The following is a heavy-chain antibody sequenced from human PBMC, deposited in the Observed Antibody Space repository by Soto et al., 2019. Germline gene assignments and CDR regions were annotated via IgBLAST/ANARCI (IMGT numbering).Heavy chain of an antibody. V-gene: IGHV4-4*02. Sequence: SETLSLTCVVSGGSITSGNWWSWVRQPPGKGLEWIGEIFHSGSARYNPSLKSRVTISVDKSKNQFSLKLTSVTAADTAVYYCTVAATLHYYQGMDVWGRGTTVTVSS. CDR2: IFHSGSA. CDR3: TVAATLHYYQGMDV. J-gene: IGHJ6*02. D-gene: IGHD2-15*01. CDR1: GGSITSGNW.